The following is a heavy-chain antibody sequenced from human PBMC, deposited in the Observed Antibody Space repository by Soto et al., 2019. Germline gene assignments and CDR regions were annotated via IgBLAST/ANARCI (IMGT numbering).Heavy chain of an antibody. V-gene: IGHV1-58*01. Sequence: ASVKVSCKASGFTFTSSAVQWVRQARGQRLEWIGWIVVGSGNTNYAQKFQERVTITRDMSTSTAYMELSSLRSEDTAVYYCAAAYSGNGGCYYGMDGWGQGTTVTVSS. D-gene: IGHD5-12*01. J-gene: IGHJ6*02. CDR1: GFTFTSSA. CDR3: AAAYSGNGGCYYGMDG. CDR2: IVVGSGNT.